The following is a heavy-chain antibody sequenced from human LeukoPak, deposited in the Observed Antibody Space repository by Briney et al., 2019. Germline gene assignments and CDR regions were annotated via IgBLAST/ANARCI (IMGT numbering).Heavy chain of an antibody. Sequence: SETLSLTCTVSGGSISSSSYHWGWVRQPPGKGLEWIGSIYYSGSTYYNSSLKSRVTISVDTSKNQFSLKLSSVTAADTAVYYCAVSIIVVVPATSLWGQGTLVTVSS. D-gene: IGHD2-15*01. V-gene: IGHV4-39*07. CDR1: GGSISSSSYH. CDR3: AVSIIVVVPATSL. J-gene: IGHJ4*02. CDR2: IYYSGST.